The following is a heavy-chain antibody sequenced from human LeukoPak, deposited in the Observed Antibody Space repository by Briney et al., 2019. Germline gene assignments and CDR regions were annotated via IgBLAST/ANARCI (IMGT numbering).Heavy chain of an antibody. D-gene: IGHD1-26*01. CDR1: GGSISSYY. V-gene: IGHV4-59*01. Sequence: PSETLSLICTVSGGSISSYYWSWIRQPPGKGLEWIGYIYYSGSTNYNPSLKSRVTISVDTSKNQFSLELSSVTAADTAVYYCARYSGSYSFDYWGQGTLVTVSS. J-gene: IGHJ4*02. CDR3: ARYSGSYSFDY. CDR2: IYYSGST.